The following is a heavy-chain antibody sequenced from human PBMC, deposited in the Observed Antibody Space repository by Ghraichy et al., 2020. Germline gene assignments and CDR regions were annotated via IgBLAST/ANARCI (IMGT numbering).Heavy chain of an antibody. CDR2: IRYDGSNK. Sequence: GGSLRLSCAASGFTFSSYGMHWVRQAPGKGLEWVAFIRYDGSNKYYADSVKGRFTISRDNSKNTLYLQMNSLRAEDTAVYYCAKGAGMILYSLDYWGQGTLVTVSS. J-gene: IGHJ4*02. CDR3: AKGAGMILYSLDY. V-gene: IGHV3-30*02. D-gene: IGHD2-8*01. CDR1: GFTFSSYG.